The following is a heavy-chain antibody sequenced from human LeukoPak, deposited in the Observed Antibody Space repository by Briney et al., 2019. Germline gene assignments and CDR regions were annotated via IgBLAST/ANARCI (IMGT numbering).Heavy chain of an antibody. CDR2: ISSSGSSI. CDR3: AKGSSAGAILTLFDY. D-gene: IGHD1-26*01. CDR1: GFTFSDYY. V-gene: IGHV3-11*01. J-gene: IGHJ4*02. Sequence: KPGGSLRLSCAASGFTFSDYYMSWIRQAPGKGLEWVSYISSSGSSIYYADSVKGRFTISRDNAKNSLYLQMNSLRAEDTALYYCAKGSSAGAILTLFDYWGQGTLVTVSS.